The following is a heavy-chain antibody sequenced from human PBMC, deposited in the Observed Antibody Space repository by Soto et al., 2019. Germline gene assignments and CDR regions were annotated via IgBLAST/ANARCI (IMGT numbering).Heavy chain of an antibody. CDR1: GYSFTNYW. V-gene: IGHV5-51*01. Sequence: GESVKISCXGSGYSFTNYWLGWVRQMPGKGLEWRGIIFPDDSDTIYSPSFQGQVTISADKSISTAYLQWSSLKASDTAMYYCARSPYDSSGYYGTYYYGVDVWGQGTTVTVSS. D-gene: IGHD3-22*01. J-gene: IGHJ6*02. CDR2: IFPDDSDT. CDR3: ARSPYDSSGYYGTYYYGVDV.